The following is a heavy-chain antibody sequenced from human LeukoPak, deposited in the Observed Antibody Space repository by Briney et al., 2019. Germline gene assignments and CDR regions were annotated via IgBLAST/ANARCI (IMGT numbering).Heavy chain of an antibody. D-gene: IGHD4-17*01. J-gene: IGHJ4*02. CDR2: IFYSGST. Sequence: SETLSLTCTVSGGSISSYYWSWIRQPPGKGLEWIGYIFYSGSTTYNPSLKSRVNLSVARSKKQSSLKLSSVAPADTAVYYCAREDGDYSYYFDYRGQGTLVTVSP. CDR3: AREDGDYSYYFDY. V-gene: IGHV4-59*01. CDR1: GGSISSYY.